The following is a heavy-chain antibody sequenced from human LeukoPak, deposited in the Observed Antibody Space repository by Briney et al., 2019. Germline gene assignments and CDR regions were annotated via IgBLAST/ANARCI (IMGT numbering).Heavy chain of an antibody. CDR1: GYTLTELS. V-gene: IGHV1-24*01. CDR2: FDPEDGET. CDR3: ATLHYYYYYMDV. J-gene: IGHJ6*03. Sequence: GASVKVSCKVSGYTLTELSMHWVRQAPGKGLEWMGGFDPEDGETIYAQKFQGRVTMTEDTSTDTAYMELSSLRSEDTAVYYCATLHYYYYYMDVWGKGTTVTASS.